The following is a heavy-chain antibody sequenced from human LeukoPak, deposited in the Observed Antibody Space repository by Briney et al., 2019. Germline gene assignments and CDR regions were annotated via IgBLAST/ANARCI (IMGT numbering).Heavy chain of an antibody. CDR1: GFTFSSYG. V-gene: IGHV3-33*01. CDR2: IWYDGSNK. CDR3: ARDPPGQAAGGTA. D-gene: IGHD6-13*01. Sequence: PGGSLRLSCAASGFTFSSYGMHWVRQAPGKGLEWVAVIWYDGSNKYYADSVKGRFTISRDSSKNTLYLQMNSLRVEDTAVYYCARDPPGQAAGGTAWGQGTLVTVSS. J-gene: IGHJ4*02.